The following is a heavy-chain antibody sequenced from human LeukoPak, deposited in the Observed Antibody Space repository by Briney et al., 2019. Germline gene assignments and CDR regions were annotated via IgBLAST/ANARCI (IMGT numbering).Heavy chain of an antibody. Sequence: NASETLSLTCAVYGGSFSGYYWSWIRQPPGKGLEWIGEINHSGSTNYNPSLKSRVTISVDTSKNQFSLKLSSVTAADTAVYYCATYTDYYDSSGYYQYWGQGTLVTVSS. CDR2: INHSGST. J-gene: IGHJ4*02. D-gene: IGHD3-22*01. CDR1: GGSFSGYY. V-gene: IGHV4-34*01. CDR3: ATYTDYYDSSGYYQY.